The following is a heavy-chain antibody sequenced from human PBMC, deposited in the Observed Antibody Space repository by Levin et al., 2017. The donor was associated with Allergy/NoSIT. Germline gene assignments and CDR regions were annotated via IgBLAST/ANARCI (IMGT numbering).Heavy chain of an antibody. D-gene: IGHD3-3*01. Sequence: PGGSLRLSCAASGFTFSSYWMHWVRQAPGKGLVWVSRINSDGSSTSYADSVKGRFTISREHAKNTLYLQMNSLRAEDTAVYYCARGDFWSGYIDYWGQGTLVTVSS. CDR2: INSDGSST. V-gene: IGHV3-74*01. CDR3: ARGDFWSGYIDY. J-gene: IGHJ4*02. CDR1: GFTFSSYW.